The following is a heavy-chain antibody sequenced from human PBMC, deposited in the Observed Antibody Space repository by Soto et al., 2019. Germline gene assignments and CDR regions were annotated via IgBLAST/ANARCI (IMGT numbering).Heavy chain of an antibody. Sequence: SVKVSCKASGGTFSSYAISWVRQAPGQGLEWMGGITPIFGTANYAQKFQGRVTITADESTSTAYMELSSLRSEDTAVYYCARDGPYYYGSGSPYYYYGMDVWGQGTTVTVSS. CDR2: ITPIFGTA. D-gene: IGHD3-10*01. CDR1: GGTFSSYA. CDR3: ARDGPYYYGSGSPYYYYGMDV. V-gene: IGHV1-69*13. J-gene: IGHJ6*02.